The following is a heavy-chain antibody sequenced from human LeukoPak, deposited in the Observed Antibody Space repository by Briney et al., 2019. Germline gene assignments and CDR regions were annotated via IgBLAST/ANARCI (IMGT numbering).Heavy chain of an antibody. CDR3: ARDRKPFLEALRRGEYFGY. D-gene: IGHD3-16*01. CDR2: INPNSGGT. Sequence: ASVKVSCKASGYTFTGYYMHWVRQAPGQGLEWMGWINPNSGGTNYAQKFQGRVTMTRDMSTSTVYMELSSLRSEDTAVYYCARDRKPFLEALRRGEYFGYWGQGTLV. V-gene: IGHV1-2*02. CDR1: GYTFTGYY. J-gene: IGHJ4*02.